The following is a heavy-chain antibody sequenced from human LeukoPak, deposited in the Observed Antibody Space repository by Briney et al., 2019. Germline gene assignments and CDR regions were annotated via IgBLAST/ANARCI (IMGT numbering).Heavy chain of an antibody. CDR2: IYPGDSDT. CDR3: ARLTRDTSMVTGFDY. CDR1: GYSFTSYW. V-gene: IGHV5-51*01. J-gene: IGHJ4*02. Sequence: GESLKISCKGSGYSFTSYWIGWVRQMPGKGLDWMGIIYPGDSDTRYSPSFQGQVTISADKSVSTAYLQWSSLKASDTAMYYCARLTRDTSMVTGFDYWGQGTLVTVSS. D-gene: IGHD5-18*01.